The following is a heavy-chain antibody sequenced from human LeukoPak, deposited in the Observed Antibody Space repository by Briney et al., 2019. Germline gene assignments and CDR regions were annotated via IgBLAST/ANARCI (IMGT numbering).Heavy chain of an antibody. D-gene: IGHD1-26*01. CDR1: GGSISSYY. V-gene: IGHV4-59*01. CDR2: IYYSGST. J-gene: IGHJ5*02. Sequence: SETLSLTCTVSGGSISSYYWSWIRQPPGKGLEWIGYIYYSGSTNYNPSLKSRVTISVDTSKNQFSLKLSSVTAADTAVYYCARGLGATGWFDPRGQGTLVTVSS. CDR3: ARGLGATGWFDP.